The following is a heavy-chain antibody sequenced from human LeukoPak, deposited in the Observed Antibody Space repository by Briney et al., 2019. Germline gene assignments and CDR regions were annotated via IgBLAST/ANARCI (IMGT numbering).Heavy chain of an antibody. J-gene: IGHJ3*01. V-gene: IGHV1-18*01. CDR3: ARDRWRYCSSTSCYVGGDAFDV. Sequence: GASVKVSCKASGYTFTSYGISWVRQAPGQGLEWMGWISAYNGNTNYAQKLQGRVTMTTDTSTSTAYMELRSLRSDDTAVYYCARDRWRYCSSTSCYVGGDAFDVWGQGTMVTVSS. D-gene: IGHD2-2*01. CDR1: GYTFTSYG. CDR2: ISAYNGNT.